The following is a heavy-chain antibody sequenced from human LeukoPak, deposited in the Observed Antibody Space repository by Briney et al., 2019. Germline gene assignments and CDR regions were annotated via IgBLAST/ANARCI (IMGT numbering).Heavy chain of an antibody. CDR1: GFTFSSYW. V-gene: IGHV3-7*01. CDR3: ARESIVGATNY. J-gene: IGHJ4*02. D-gene: IGHD1-26*01. CDR2: IKQDGSEK. Sequence: PGGSLRLSCAASGFTFSSYWMSWVRQAPGKGLEWVANIKQDGSEKYYGDSVKGRFTISRDNAKNSLYLQMNSRRAKATAVYYCARESIVGATNYWGQGTLVTVSS.